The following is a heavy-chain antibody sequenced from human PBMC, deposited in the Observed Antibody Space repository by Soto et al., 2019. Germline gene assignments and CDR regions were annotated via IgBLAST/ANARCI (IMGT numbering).Heavy chain of an antibody. CDR3: AKGLLAIVGTTLPRDAFNI. CDR1: GFSFTTYV. Sequence: VGSLRLSCAASGFSFTTYVIHWVRQAPGKGLEWVAVISHDGSYKYYGDAVKGRFTISRDTSKNAVYLEMNSLRPEDTAVYYCAKGLLAIVGTTLPRDAFNIWGQGTMVTVS. D-gene: IGHD1-26*01. J-gene: IGHJ3*02. V-gene: IGHV3-30*18. CDR2: ISHDGSYK.